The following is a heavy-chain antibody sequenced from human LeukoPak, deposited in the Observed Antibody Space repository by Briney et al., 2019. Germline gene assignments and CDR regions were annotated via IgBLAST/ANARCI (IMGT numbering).Heavy chain of an antibody. V-gene: IGHV3-7*01. D-gene: IGHD4-17*01. CDR1: GFTFSSYW. J-gene: IGHJ4*02. Sequence: GGSLRLSCAASGFTFSSYWMSWVRQAPGKGLEWVANIKQDGSEKYYVDSVKGRFTISKDNAKNSLYLQMNSLRAEDTAVYYCARAGGSTVSHSDYWGQGTLVTVSS. CDR3: ARAGGSTVSHSDY. CDR2: IKQDGSEK.